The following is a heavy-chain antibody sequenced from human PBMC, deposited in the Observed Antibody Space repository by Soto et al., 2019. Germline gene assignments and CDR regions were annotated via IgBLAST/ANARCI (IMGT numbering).Heavy chain of an antibody. D-gene: IGHD3-10*01. CDR1: DGSFSGYY. J-gene: IGHJ4*02. CDR2: ITQGGNT. Sequence: QVQRQQWGAGLLKPSETLSLTCAVYDGSFSGYYWSWIRQPPGKGLEWIGEITQGGNTNFNPSLRNRVTMSLETSKNEFPLKLISVTAADTAVYYWASFSVMGRGRDDYWGQGTLVTVSS. V-gene: IGHV4-34*01. CDR3: ASFSVMGRGRDDY.